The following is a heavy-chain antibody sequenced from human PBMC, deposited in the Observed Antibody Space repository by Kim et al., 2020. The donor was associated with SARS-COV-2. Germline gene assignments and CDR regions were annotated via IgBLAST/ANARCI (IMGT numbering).Heavy chain of an antibody. CDR3: AREGPAMY. Sequence: GSTIYYADSVKGRFTISRDNAKNSLYLQVNSLRAEDTAVYYCAREGPAMYWGQGTLVTVSS. CDR2: GSTI. V-gene: IGHV3-48*03. D-gene: IGHD2-2*01. J-gene: IGHJ4*02.